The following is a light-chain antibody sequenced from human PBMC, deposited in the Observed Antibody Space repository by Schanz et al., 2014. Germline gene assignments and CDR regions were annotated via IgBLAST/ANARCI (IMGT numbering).Light chain of an antibody. CDR3: CSYGGSYTFVV. J-gene: IGLJ2*01. Sequence: QSALTQPRSVSGSPGQSVTISCTGTSSDAGGYNSVSWYLQQPGKAPKLIIYDVTKRPPGVPDRFSGSKSGNTASLTISGLQAEDETDYYCCSYGGSYTFVVFGGGTKLTVL. CDR1: SSDAGGYNS. V-gene: IGLV2-11*01. CDR2: DVT.